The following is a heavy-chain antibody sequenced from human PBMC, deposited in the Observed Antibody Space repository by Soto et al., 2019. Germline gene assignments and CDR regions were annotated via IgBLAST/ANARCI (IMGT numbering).Heavy chain of an antibody. CDR3: AKDRGSGGWVYYYYGMDV. CDR1: GFTFSSYG. J-gene: IGHJ6*02. Sequence: QVQLVESGGGVVQPGRSLRLSCAASGFTFSSYGMHWVRQAPGKGLEWVAVISYDGSNKYYADSVKGRFTISRDNSKNTLYLQMNSLRAEDTAVYYCAKDRGSGGWVYYYYGMDVWGQGTTVTVSS. V-gene: IGHV3-30*18. CDR2: ISYDGSNK. D-gene: IGHD6-19*01.